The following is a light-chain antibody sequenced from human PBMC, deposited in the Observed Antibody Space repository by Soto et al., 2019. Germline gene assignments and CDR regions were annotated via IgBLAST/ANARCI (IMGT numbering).Light chain of an antibody. CDR3: LQYNNWPEYT. CDR2: GAS. Sequence: EMVLTQSPVTLSVSPGEGATLSCRASQSVGSSLAWYQQKPGQPPRILIFGASTRVTGVPARFSGSGSGTEFTLTITSLRSDDFAVYYCLQYNNWPEYTFGQGTKVEIK. V-gene: IGKV3-15*01. J-gene: IGKJ2*01. CDR1: QSVGSS.